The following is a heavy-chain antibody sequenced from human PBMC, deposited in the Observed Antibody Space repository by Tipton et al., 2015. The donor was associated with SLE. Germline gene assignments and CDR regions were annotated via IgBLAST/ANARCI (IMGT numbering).Heavy chain of an antibody. CDR1: GGSISSYY. J-gene: IGHJ3*02. D-gene: IGHD5-12*01. Sequence: TLSLTCTVSGGSISSYYWSWIRQPPGKGLEWIGYIYYSGSTNYNPPLKSRVTISVDTSKNQFSLKLSSVTAADTAVYYCARDTRGLATIWGAFDIWGQGTMVTVSS. CDR3: ARDTRGLATIWGAFDI. CDR2: IYYSGST. V-gene: IGHV4-59*01.